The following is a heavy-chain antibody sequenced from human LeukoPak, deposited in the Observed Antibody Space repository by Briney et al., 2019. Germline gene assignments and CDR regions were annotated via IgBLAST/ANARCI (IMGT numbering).Heavy chain of an antibody. D-gene: IGHD2-2*01. J-gene: IGHJ4*02. V-gene: IGHV3-30-3*01. CDR2: ISYDGSNK. CDR1: GFTFSSYA. CDR3: ARDLGGAGTSSHY. Sequence: PGGSLRLSCAASGFTFSSYAMHWVRQAPGKGLEWVAVISYDGSNKYYADSVKGRFTISRDNSKNTLYLQMNSLRAEDTAVYYCARDLGGAGTSSHYWGQGTLVTVSS.